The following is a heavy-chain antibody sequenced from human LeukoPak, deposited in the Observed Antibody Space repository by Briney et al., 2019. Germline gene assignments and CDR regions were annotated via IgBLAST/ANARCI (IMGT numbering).Heavy chain of an antibody. V-gene: IGHV3-30-3*01. CDR1: GFTFSSYA. CDR2: ISYDGSNK. D-gene: IGHD1-26*01. CDR3: ARGVGGGMDV. J-gene: IGHJ6*02. Sequence: PGRSLRLSCAASGFTFSSYAMHSVRQAPGKGLEWEAVISYDGSNKYYADSVKGRFSISRDNSKNTLYLQMNSLRAEDTAVYYCARGVGGGMDVWGQGTTVTVSS.